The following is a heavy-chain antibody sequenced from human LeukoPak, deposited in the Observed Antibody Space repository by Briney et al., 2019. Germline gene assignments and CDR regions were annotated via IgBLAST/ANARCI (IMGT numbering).Heavy chain of an antibody. Sequence: GGSLRLSCAASGFTFSSYGMHWVRQAPGKGLEWVAFIRYDGSNKYYADSVKGRFTISRDNAKNTLYLQMNSLRAEDTAVYYCARGGGYSYGSFDYWGQGTLVTVSS. CDR1: GFTFSSYG. V-gene: IGHV3-30*02. CDR3: ARGGGYSYGSFDY. J-gene: IGHJ4*02. CDR2: IRYDGSNK. D-gene: IGHD5-18*01.